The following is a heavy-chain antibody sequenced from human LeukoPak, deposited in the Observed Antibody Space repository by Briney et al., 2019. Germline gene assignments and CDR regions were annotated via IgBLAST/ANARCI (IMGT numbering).Heavy chain of an antibody. V-gene: IGHV3-30*02. CDR3: AKENCSSTSCYIDY. J-gene: IGHJ4*02. CDR2: IRDDGSNK. Sequence: GGSLRLSCAASGFTFSSYGMHWVRQAPGKGLEWVAFIRDDGSNKYYADSVKGRFTISRDNSKTTLYLQMNSLRAEDTAVYYCAKENCSSTSCYIDYWGQGTLVTVSS. CDR1: GFTFSSYG. D-gene: IGHD2-2*01.